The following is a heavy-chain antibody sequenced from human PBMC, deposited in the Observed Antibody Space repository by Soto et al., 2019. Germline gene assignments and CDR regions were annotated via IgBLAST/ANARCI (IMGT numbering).Heavy chain of an antibody. Sequence: SETLSLTCTVSGGSISSYYWSWIRQPPGKGLEWIGYIYYSGSTNYNPSLKSRVTISVDTSKNQFSLKLSSVTAADTAVYYCARGLGYCSGGSCRNIDRYYYYYMDVWGKGTTVTVSS. V-gene: IGHV4-59*08. CDR3: ARGLGYCSGGSCRNIDRYYYYYMDV. CDR2: IYYSGST. CDR1: GGSISSYY. J-gene: IGHJ6*03. D-gene: IGHD2-15*01.